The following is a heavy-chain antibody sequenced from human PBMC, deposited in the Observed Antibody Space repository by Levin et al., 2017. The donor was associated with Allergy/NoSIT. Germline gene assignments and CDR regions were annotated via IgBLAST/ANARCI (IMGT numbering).Heavy chain of an antibody. J-gene: IGHJ6*03. V-gene: IGHV3-23*01. D-gene: IGHD4-11*01. CDR3: AKSMTPTTRFGMDV. CDR2: ITDDGGT. CDR1: GFTSNIYV. Sequence: QRGESLKISCVASGFTSNIYVMRWVRQAPGKGLEWVSSITDDGGTYYGDSVKGRFTITRDNSKNTLYLQITSLRAEDTAVYYCAKSMTPTTRFGMDVWGTGTTVTVSS.